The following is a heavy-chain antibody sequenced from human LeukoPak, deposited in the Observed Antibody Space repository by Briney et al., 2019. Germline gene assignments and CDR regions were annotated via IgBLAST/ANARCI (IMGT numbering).Heavy chain of an antibody. CDR3: AKQSRYSSGWFDY. Sequence: PGGSLRLSCAASGFTFSNYAMSWVRQALGKGLEWVSSISASSGSTYYADSVKGRFTISRDNGKNTLLLQLNSLRAEDTAVYYCAKQSRYSSGWFDYWGQGTLVTVSS. CDR2: ISASSGST. D-gene: IGHD6-19*01. CDR1: GFTFSNYA. V-gene: IGHV3-23*01. J-gene: IGHJ4*02.